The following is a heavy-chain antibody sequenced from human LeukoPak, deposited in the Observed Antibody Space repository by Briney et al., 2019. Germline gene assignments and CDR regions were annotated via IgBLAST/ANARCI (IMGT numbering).Heavy chain of an antibody. CDR2: INHSGST. CDR3: ARARVVPAAIGLFDP. CDR1: GGSFSGFY. D-gene: IGHD2-2*02. Sequence: SETLSLTCAVYGGSFSGFYWSWIRQPPGKGLEWIGEINHSGSTNYNPSLKSRVTISVDTSKNPLSLKLSSVTAGDTAVYYCARARVVPAAIGLFDPWGQGTLVTVSS. V-gene: IGHV4-34*01. J-gene: IGHJ5*02.